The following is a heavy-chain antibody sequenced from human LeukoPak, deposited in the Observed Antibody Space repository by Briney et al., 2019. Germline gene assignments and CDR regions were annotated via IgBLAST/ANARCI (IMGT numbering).Heavy chain of an antibody. CDR2: IRYDGSNK. CDR1: GFTFSSYG. J-gene: IGHJ6*03. CDR3: ARDNDYYYYMDV. D-gene: IGHD2-8*01. V-gene: IGHV3-30*02. Sequence: GGSLRLSCAASGFTFSSYGMHWVRQAPGKGLEWVAFIRYDGSNKYYADSVKGRFTISRDNSKNTLYLQMNSLRAEDTAVYYCARDNDYYYYMDVWGKGTTVTVSS.